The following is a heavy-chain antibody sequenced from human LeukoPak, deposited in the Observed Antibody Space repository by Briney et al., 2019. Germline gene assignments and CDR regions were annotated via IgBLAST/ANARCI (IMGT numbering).Heavy chain of an antibody. CDR2: IGPGGVTT. CDR1: GFSFRTYA. J-gene: IGHJ4*02. Sequence: GGSLRLSCAASGFSFRTYAMTWVRQAPGKGLEWVSGIGPGGVTTYYADSVRGRFTISRDNSRNTLYLQMNSLRAEDTASYYCAKGVYQSYITGWYADFWGQGTLVTVSS. D-gene: IGHD6-19*01. V-gene: IGHV3-23*01. CDR3: AKGVYQSYITGWYADF.